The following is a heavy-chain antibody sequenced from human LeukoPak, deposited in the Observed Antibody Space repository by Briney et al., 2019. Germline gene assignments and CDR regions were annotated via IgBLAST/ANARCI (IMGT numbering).Heavy chain of an antibody. D-gene: IGHD3-22*01. CDR3: AKDGSYYDSSGYIYYFDY. CDR2: ISGSGGST. V-gene: IGHV3-23*01. J-gene: IGHJ4*02. CDR1: GFTFSSYA. Sequence: GGSLRLSCAASGFTFSSYAMSWVRQAPGKGLEWVSAISGSGGSTYYADSVKGRFTISRDNSKNTLCLQMNSLRAEDTAVYYCAKDGSYYDSSGYIYYFDYWGQGTLVTVSS.